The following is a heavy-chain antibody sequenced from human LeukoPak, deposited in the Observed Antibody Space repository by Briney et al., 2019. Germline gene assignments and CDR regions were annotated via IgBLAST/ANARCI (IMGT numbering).Heavy chain of an antibody. D-gene: IGHD3-9*01. CDR1: GYSFTTYW. J-gene: IGHJ4*02. V-gene: IGHV5-51*01. CDR2: IYPGDSDT. Sequence: GESLKISCKGSGYSFTTYWIGWVRQMPGKGLEWMGIIYPGDSDTRYSPSFQGQVTISADKSISTAYLQWNSLKASDTAMYYCARRDAYYNILTDILGGAYFDYWGQGTLVTVSS. CDR3: ARRDAYYNILTDILGGAYFDY.